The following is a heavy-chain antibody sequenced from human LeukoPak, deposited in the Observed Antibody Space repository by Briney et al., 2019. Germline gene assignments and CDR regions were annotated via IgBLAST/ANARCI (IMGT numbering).Heavy chain of an antibody. CDR3: AKDQLGYYYGSGSPSYFDY. CDR1: GFTFSSYA. D-gene: IGHD3-10*01. Sequence: SGGSLRLSCAASGFTFSSYAMSWVRQAPGKGLEWVSAISGSGGSTYYADSVKGRFTISRDNSKNTLYLQMNSLRAEDTAVYNCAKDQLGYYYGSGSPSYFDYWGQGTLVTVSS. V-gene: IGHV3-23*01. CDR2: ISGSGGST. J-gene: IGHJ4*02.